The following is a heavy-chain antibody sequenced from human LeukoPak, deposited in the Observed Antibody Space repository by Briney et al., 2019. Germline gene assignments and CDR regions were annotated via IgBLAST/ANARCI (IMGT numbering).Heavy chain of an antibody. D-gene: IGHD5-24*01. J-gene: IGHJ4*02. Sequence: ASVKVSCKASGYTFTDYYTHWVRQAPGRGLEWMGWSNPNNGDTNYAQEFQGRVTMTTDTSINTAYMELSRLRSDDTAVYYCARVPGGYNYHFDFWGQGTLVTVSS. CDR3: ARVPGGYNYHFDF. CDR1: GYTFTDYY. CDR2: SNPNNGDT. V-gene: IGHV1-2*02.